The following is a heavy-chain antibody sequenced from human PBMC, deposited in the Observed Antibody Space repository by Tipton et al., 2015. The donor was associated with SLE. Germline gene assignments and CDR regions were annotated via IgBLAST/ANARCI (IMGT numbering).Heavy chain of an antibody. CDR2: IYYSGST. V-gene: IGHV4-59*11. Sequence: TLSLTCTVSGGSISSHYWSWIRQPPGKGLEWIGYIYYSGSTNYNPPLKSRVTISVDTSKNQFSLKLSSVTAADTAVYYCARADTASAFDIWGQGTMVTVSS. D-gene: IGHD2-2*02. J-gene: IGHJ3*02. CDR1: GGSISSHY. CDR3: ARADTASAFDI.